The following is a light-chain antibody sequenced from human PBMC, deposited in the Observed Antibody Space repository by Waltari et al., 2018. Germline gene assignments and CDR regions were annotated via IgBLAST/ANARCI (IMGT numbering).Light chain of an antibody. CDR3: KQATHWWT. CDR2: KVS. Sequence: DVVMTQSLLSLLVTLXQXASLPCRSTQSLVYSDGNTYLNWFQQRPGQSPRRLIYKVSNRDAGVPDRFSGSGSGTDFALQASRVEAENVGSNYCKQATHWWTFGQGTKVEIK. J-gene: IGKJ1*01. CDR1: QSLVYSDGNTY. V-gene: IGKV2-30*01.